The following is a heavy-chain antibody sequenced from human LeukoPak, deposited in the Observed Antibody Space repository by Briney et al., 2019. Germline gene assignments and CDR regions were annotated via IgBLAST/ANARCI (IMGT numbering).Heavy chain of an antibody. Sequence: GGSLRLSCAASGFIFSIYWMTWVRQAPGKGLEWVANINQDGSQKYYVDSVKSRFTISRDNARSSLYLQMNSLRVEDTAVYYCVRGSGWVDYWGQGTLVTVSS. CDR2: INQDGSQK. CDR1: GFIFSIYW. CDR3: VRGSGWVDY. V-gene: IGHV3-7*01. J-gene: IGHJ4*02. D-gene: IGHD6-19*01.